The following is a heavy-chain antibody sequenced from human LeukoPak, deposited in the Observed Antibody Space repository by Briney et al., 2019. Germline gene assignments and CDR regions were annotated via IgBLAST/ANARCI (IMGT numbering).Heavy chain of an antibody. CDR2: IKQDGSEK. CDR3: ARDSRHLQLELLWFWFDP. Sequence: GGSLRLSCAASGFTFSSYWMSWVRQAPGKGLEWVANIKQDGSEKYYVDSVKGRFTISRDNAKNSLYLQMNSLRAEDTAVYYCARDSRHLQLELLWFWFDPWGQGTLVTVSS. V-gene: IGHV3-7*01. CDR1: GFTFSSYW. D-gene: IGHD1-7*01. J-gene: IGHJ5*02.